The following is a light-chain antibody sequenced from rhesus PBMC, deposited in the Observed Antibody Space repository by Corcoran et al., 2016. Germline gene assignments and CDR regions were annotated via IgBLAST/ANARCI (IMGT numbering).Light chain of an antibody. CDR1: PSVSSY. CDR2: GAS. CDR3: YQHSSGYS. V-gene: IGKV3-10*01. J-gene: IGKJ2*01. Sequence: QVILTQSPATLSLSPGERATLSCRASPSVSSYLAWYQQKPGQAPRLLLYGASSRATGIPDRVTGSRSGTDFTLTSSSLEPEDGGVYHCYQHSSGYSFGQGTKVEIK.